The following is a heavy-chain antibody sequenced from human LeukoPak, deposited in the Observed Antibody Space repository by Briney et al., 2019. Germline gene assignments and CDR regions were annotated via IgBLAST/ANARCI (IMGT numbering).Heavy chain of an antibody. J-gene: IGHJ6*04. CDR1: GFTFSIYW. CDR2: IKQDGSEK. Sequence: GGSLRLSCAASGFTFSIYWMSWVRQAPGKGLEWVANIKQDGSEKYYVDSVKGRFTITRDNDEHSLYLQVNSLSAEDTRVYYCARDVLRYFDPPSRALDVWGKGTTVTVSS. D-gene: IGHD3-9*01. CDR3: ARDVLRYFDPPSRALDV. V-gene: IGHV3-7*01.